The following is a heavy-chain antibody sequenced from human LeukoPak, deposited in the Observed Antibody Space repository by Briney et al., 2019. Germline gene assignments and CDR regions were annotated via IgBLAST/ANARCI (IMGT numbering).Heavy chain of an antibody. CDR2: ISAYNGNT. D-gene: IGHD3-9*01. Sequence: ASVKVSCKASGYTFTSYGISWVRQAPGQELEWMGRISAYNGNTNYAQKLQGRVTMTTDTSTSTAYMELRSLRSDDTAVYYCARGAAGYYKRYYYGMDVWGKGTTVTVSS. CDR3: ARGAAGYYKRYYYGMDV. V-gene: IGHV1-18*04. CDR1: GYTFTSYG. J-gene: IGHJ6*04.